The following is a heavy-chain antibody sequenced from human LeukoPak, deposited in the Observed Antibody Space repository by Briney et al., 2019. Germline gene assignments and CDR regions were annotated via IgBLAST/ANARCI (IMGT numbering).Heavy chain of an antibody. CDR2: IRNDGNKK. D-gene: IGHD5-18*01. V-gene: IGHV3-30*02. J-gene: IGHJ4*02. Sequence: GWSLRLSCVSSVFTFITSGIHGVRQSPGKGRDWVAFIRNDGNKKNYAESVRGRFTISRDNSKNTLYLQMDSLSAEDTAVYYCVKVDTWGQGTLVTVSS. CDR3: VKVDT. CDR1: VFTFITSG.